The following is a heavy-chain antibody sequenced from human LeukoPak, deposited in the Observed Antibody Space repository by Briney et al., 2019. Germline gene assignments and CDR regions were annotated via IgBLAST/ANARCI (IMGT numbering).Heavy chain of an antibody. D-gene: IGHD3-9*01. J-gene: IGHJ3*02. CDR3: ARSRYLDWGGAFDM. CDR2: IYSGGST. CDR1: GFTVSSNY. V-gene: IGHV3-66*01. Sequence: GGSLRLSCAASGFTVSSNYMTWVRQAPGKGLEWVSVIYSGGSTYYADSVKGRFTISRDDSKNTVYLQLNSLRGEDTAIYYCARSRYLDWGGAFDMWGQGTMVTVSS.